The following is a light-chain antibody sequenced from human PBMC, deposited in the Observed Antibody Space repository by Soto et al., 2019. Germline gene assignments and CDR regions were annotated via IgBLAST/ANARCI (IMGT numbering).Light chain of an antibody. CDR2: DSS. J-gene: IGKJ2*01. CDR1: YDISSS. V-gene: IGKV1-9*01. CDR3: QQLSQYPYT. Sequence: DIQLTQSPSFLSASVEDRVTISCRASYDISSSLARYQQEPGKPPKLLIYDSSTLQTGVPSRFTGSGSGRKFTLTISGLQFGDFATYFCQQLSQYPYTFGQGTKLEI.